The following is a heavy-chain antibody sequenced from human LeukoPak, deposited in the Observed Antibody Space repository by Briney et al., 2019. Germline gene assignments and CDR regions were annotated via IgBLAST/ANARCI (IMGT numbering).Heavy chain of an antibody. Sequence: ASVKVSCKASGYTFTSYYMHWVRQAPGQGLEWMGIIDPTGGSTSYAQKFQGRVTMTRDMSTSTVYMELSSLRSEDTAVYNCARGHGNSLPYYYYYYMDVWGKGTTVTVSS. CDR1: GYTFTSYY. CDR2: IDPTGGST. V-gene: IGHV1-46*01. J-gene: IGHJ6*03. CDR3: ARGHGNSLPYYYYYYMDV. D-gene: IGHD4-23*01.